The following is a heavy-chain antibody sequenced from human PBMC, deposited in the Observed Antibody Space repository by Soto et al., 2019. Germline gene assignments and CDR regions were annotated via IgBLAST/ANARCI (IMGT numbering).Heavy chain of an antibody. V-gene: IGHV4-39*01. CDR3: ARHMSMRSGARWLPHGWFDP. CDR2: IYYSGST. CDR1: GGSSSSSSYY. Sequence: PSETLCLTCTVSGGSSSSSSYYWGWIRQPPGKGLEWIGSIYYSGSTYYNPSLKSRVTISVDTSKNQFSLKLSSVTAADTAVYYCARHMSMRSGARWLPHGWFDPWGQGTLVTVSS. D-gene: IGHD5-12*01. J-gene: IGHJ5*02.